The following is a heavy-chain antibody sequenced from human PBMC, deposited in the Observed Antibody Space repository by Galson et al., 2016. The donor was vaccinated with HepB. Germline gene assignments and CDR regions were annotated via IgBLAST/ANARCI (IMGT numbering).Heavy chain of an antibody. D-gene: IGHD1-26*01. J-gene: IGHJ4*02. V-gene: IGHV5-51*01. CDR2: IYPGDSDT. CDR1: GYSITSYW. Sequence: QSGAEVKKPGESLKISCKGSGYSITSYWIGWVRQMPGKGLEWMGIIYPGDSDTRYSPSFQGQVTISADKSISTAYPQWSSLKASDTAMYYCARGFGQLGSRSGTPYYFDYWGQGTLVTVSS. CDR3: ARGFGQLGSRSGTPYYFDY.